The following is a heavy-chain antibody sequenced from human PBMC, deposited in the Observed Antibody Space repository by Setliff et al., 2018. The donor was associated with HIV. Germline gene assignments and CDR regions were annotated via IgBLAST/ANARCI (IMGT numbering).Heavy chain of an antibody. CDR1: ADTFTNCL. J-gene: IGHJ6*02. V-gene: IGHV1-18*01. Sequence: ASVKVSCKASADTFTNCLINWVRQAPGQGLEWMGWISAYNGNTNYAQKLQGRVTMTTDTSTSTAYMELRSLRSDDTAVYYCARDHTYYGMDVWGQGTTVTVSS. CDR3: ARDHTYYGMDV. CDR2: ISAYNGNT.